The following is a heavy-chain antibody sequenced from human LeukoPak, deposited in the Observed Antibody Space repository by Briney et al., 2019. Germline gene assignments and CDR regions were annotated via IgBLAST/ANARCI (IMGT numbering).Heavy chain of an antibody. CDR3: ARADILTGYYLLGDYYYYYGMDV. V-gene: IGHV1-8*01. Sequence: ASVKVSCKASGYTFTSYDINWVRQATGQGLEWMGWMNPNSGNTGYAQKFQGSVTMTRNTSISTAYMELSSLRSEDTAVYYCARADILTGYYLLGDYYYYYGMDVWGQGTTVTVSS. D-gene: IGHD3-9*01. CDR2: MNPNSGNT. CDR1: GYTFTSYD. J-gene: IGHJ6*02.